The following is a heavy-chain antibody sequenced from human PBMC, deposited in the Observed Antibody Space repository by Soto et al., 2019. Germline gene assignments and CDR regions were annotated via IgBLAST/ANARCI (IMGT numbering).Heavy chain of an antibody. J-gene: IGHJ3*02. V-gene: IGHV4-4*02. CDR2: IYHSGSA. CDR1: VGSVSSSNW. Sequence: QVQLQESGPGLVKPSGTLSLTCAVSVGSVSSSNWWSWVRQSPGKGLEWMGEIYHSGSAHYNPSLKRLATISLDKYKNQSSLRLTSVTAADTAVYYCARLPGVVASAYDAFDICGPGTRVIVSS. D-gene: IGHD2-21*02. CDR3: ARLPGVVASAYDAFDI.